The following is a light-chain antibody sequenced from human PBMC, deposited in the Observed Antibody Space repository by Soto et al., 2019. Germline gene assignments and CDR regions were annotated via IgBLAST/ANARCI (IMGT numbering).Light chain of an antibody. Sequence: DIQMTQSPSTLSASVGDRVTITCRASQSINSWLAWYQQKPGKAPQLLIYETSSLESGVPSRFSGSGSGTESTLTISSLQPDDFATYYCQQYKSYPSTFGQGTKVEIK. CDR3: QQYKSYPST. CDR1: QSINSW. CDR2: ETS. J-gene: IGKJ1*01. V-gene: IGKV1-5*03.